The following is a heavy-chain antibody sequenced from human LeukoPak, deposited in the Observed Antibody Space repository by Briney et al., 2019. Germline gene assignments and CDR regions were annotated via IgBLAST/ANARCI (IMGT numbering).Heavy chain of an antibody. D-gene: IGHD3-9*01. Sequence: PGGSLRLSYAASGFTFSSYWMHWVRRAPGKVLVWVSRINSDGSSTSYADSVKGRFTISRDNAKNTLYLQMNSLRAEDTAVYYCPRGGEVTIFWEGEYYYYYGMDVWGQGTTVTVSS. CDR2: INSDGSST. CDR1: GFTFSSYW. CDR3: PRGGEVTIFWEGEYYYYYGMDV. J-gene: IGHJ6*02. V-gene: IGHV3-74*01.